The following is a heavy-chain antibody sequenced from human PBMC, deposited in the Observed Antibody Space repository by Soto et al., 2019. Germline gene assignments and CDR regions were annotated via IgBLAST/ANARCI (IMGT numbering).Heavy chain of an antibody. D-gene: IGHD5-12*01. J-gene: IGHJ6*02. CDR1: GYTFTSYG. V-gene: IGHV1-18*01. Sequence: ASVKVSCKASGYTFTSYGITWVRQAPGQGLEWMGWISAYNGNTNYAQKLQGRVTMTTDTSTSTAYMELRSLRSDDTAVYYCATDLVPVATIFRLRIYGMDVWGQGTTVTVPS. CDR3: ATDLVPVATIFRLRIYGMDV. CDR2: ISAYNGNT.